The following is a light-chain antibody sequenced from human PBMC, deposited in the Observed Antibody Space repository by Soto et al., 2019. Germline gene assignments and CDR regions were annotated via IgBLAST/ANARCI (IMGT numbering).Light chain of an antibody. CDR1: SSDVGGYNY. Sequence: QSVRTQPASVSGSPGQSITISCTGTSSDVGGYNYVSWYQQHPGKAPKLMIYEVSNRPSGISNRFSGSKSGNTASLTISGLQGEDEADYYCASYTSSSSYVFGIGTKVTVL. CDR3: ASYTSSSSYV. J-gene: IGLJ1*01. V-gene: IGLV2-14*01. CDR2: EVS.